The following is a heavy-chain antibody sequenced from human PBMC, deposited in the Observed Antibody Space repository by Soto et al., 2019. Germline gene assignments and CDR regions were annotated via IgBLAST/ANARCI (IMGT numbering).Heavy chain of an antibody. CDR3: ARVKEGNWFDP. J-gene: IGHJ5*02. CDR2: ISSSSSYI. Sequence: GGSLRLSCAASGFTFSSYSMNWVRQAPGKGLEWVSSISSSSSYIYYADSVKGRFTISRDNAKNSLYLQMNSLRAEDAAVYYCARVKEGNWFDPWGQGTLVTVSS. V-gene: IGHV3-21*01. CDR1: GFTFSSYS.